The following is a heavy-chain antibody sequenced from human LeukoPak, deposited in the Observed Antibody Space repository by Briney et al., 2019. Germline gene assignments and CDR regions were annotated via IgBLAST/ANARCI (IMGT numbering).Heavy chain of an antibody. CDR1: GGSFSSSSYY. J-gene: IGHJ6*02. CDR3: ASGPSTTSYFYPLDV. V-gene: IGHV4-39*01. D-gene: IGHD2/OR15-2a*01. Sequence: SETLSPTCTVSGGSFSSSSYYWGWVRQSPGKGLEWIGSMSYDGRTHNNPSLESRVTMSVDTSKNQFSLKLSSVTVTDTVVYYCASGPSTTSYFYPLDVWGQGTTVTVS. CDR2: MSYDGRT.